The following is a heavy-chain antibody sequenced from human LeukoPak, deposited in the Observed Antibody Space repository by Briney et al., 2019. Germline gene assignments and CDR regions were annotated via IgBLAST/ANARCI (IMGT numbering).Heavy chain of an antibody. Sequence: ASEKVSCKASGYTFTGYYLHWVRQAPGQGLEWMGWINPNSGGTNYAQKFQGRVTMTRDTSISTAYMELSRLTSDDTAVYYCARDGDSSGWYAFFPMWGQGTLVTVSS. CDR3: ARDGDSSGWYAFFPM. J-gene: IGHJ4*02. D-gene: IGHD6-19*01. CDR1: GYTFTGYY. V-gene: IGHV1-2*02. CDR2: INPNSGGT.